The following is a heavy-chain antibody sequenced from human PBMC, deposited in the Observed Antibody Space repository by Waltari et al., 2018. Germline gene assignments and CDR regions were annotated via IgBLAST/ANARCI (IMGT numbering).Heavy chain of an antibody. Sequence: QLQLQESGPGLVKPSETLSLTCTVSGGSISSSSYYWGWIRQPPGKGREWIVGIYYSGTTYYNPSRKSRVTISVDTSKNQFSLKLSSVTAADTAVYYCARHPYYDFWSGYYSSAFDIWGQGTMVTVSS. D-gene: IGHD3-3*01. J-gene: IGHJ3*02. CDR1: GGSISSSSYY. CDR2: IYYSGTT. CDR3: ARHPYYDFWSGYYSSAFDI. V-gene: IGHV4-39*01.